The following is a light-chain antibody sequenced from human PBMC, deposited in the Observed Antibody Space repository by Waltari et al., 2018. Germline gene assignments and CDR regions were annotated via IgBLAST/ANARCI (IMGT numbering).Light chain of an antibody. J-gene: IGLJ1*01. CDR2: DVT. CDR1: SSDVGDYKY. Sequence: QSALTQPASVSGSPGQSITISCTATSSDVGDYKYVPWYQHPPGKVPKLLIYDVTNRPSWISYRFSGSKSGYTASLTISGLQAEDEADYYCSSYTTRSTRVFGTGTKVTVL. V-gene: IGLV2-14*03. CDR3: SSYTTRSTRV.